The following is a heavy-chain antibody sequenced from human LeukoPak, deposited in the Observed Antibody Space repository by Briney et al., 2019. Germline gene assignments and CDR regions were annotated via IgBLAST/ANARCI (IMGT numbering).Heavy chain of an antibody. V-gene: IGHV4-34*01. D-gene: IGHD5-12*01. CDR3: ARGGGYSYGFGIVATPRPRAYYFDY. J-gene: IGHJ4*02. CDR1: GGSFSGYY. CDR2: INHSGST. Sequence: SETLSLTCAVYGGSFSGYYWSWIRQPPGKGLEWIGEINHSGSTNYNPSLKSRVTISVDTSKNQFSLKLSSVTAADTAVYNCARGGGYSYGFGIVATPRPRAYYFDYWGQGTLVTVSS.